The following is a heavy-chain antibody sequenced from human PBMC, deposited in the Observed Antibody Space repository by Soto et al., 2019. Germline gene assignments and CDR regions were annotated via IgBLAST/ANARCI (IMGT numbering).Heavy chain of an antibody. D-gene: IGHD5-18*01. CDR1: GFTFSSYS. CDR3: ARDRAMVPNDY. Sequence: PGGSLRLSCAASGFTFSSYSMNWVRQAPWKGLEWVSYISSSSSTIYYADSVKGRFTISRDNAKNSLYLQMNSLRAEDTAVYYCARDRAMVPNDYWGQGTLVTVSS. CDR2: ISSSSSTI. J-gene: IGHJ4*02. V-gene: IGHV3-48*01.